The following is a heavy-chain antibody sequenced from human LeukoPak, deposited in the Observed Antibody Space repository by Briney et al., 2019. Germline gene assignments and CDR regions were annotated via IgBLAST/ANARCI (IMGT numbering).Heavy chain of an antibody. V-gene: IGHV4-30-4*08. CDR1: GASISSGDFF. J-gene: IGHJ4*02. CDR2: IYYSGSI. Sequence: PSETLSLTCTVSGASISSGDFFWSWIRQSPGKGLEWIGYIYYSGSISSNVSLRGRMTLSVDTSKNQFSLSLRSVTAADTAVYYCARHGGTRITLVQVYYFDYWGQGTLVSVSS. D-gene: IGHD1-14*01. CDR3: ARHGGTRITLVQVYYFDY.